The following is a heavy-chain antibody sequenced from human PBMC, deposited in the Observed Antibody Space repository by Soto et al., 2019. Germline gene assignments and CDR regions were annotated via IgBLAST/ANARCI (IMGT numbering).Heavy chain of an antibody. CDR1: GFSFTTSW. J-gene: IGHJ5*02. CDR3: ARYALGANNWFDP. D-gene: IGHD1-26*01. V-gene: IGHV5-51*01. CDR2: IYPDDSVT. Sequence: GESLKIYCKASGFSFTTSWIAWVRQMPGKGLEWLGVIYPDDSVTKYSPAFQGPVTVSAGKSTSTTYLQWSSLRASDTAMYYCARYALGANNWFDPWGRGTQVTVSS.